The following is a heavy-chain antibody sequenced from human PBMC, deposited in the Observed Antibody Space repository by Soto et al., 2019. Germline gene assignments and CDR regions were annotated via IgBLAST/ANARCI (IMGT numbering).Heavy chain of an antibody. Sequence: QVQLVQSGAEVKKPGASVKVSCKASGYTFTSYGISWVRQAPGQGLEWMGWISAYNGNTNYAQKLQGRVTMTTDTSTRTAYMELRRLRSDDTAVYYCARHGGYSYGLARYYYYGMDVWGQGTTVTVSS. J-gene: IGHJ6*02. V-gene: IGHV1-18*04. CDR2: ISAYNGNT. D-gene: IGHD5-18*01. CDR1: GYTFTSYG. CDR3: ARHGGYSYGLARYYYYGMDV.